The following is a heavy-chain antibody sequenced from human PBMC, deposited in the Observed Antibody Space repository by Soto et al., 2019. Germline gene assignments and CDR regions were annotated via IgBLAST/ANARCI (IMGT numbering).Heavy chain of an antibody. CDR2: IHDSGST. D-gene: IGHD5-12*01. J-gene: IGHJ4*02. V-gene: IGHV4-61*01. Sequence: SETLSLTCTVSGGSVSSGSYYWSWVRQPPGKGLEWIGYIHDSGSTNYNPALKSRGTISVDTSKNQFSLQLSSVIAADTAVYYCARGYIGTRLFDYWGQGTLVTVSS. CDR3: ARGYIGTRLFDY. CDR1: GGSVSSGSYY.